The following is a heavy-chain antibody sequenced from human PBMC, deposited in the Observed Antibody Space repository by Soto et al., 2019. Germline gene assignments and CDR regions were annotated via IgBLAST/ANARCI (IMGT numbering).Heavy chain of an antibody. CDR1: GFTFSSYA. J-gene: IGHJ6*02. Sequence: PGGSLRLSCAASGFTFSSYAMSWVRQAPGKGLEWVSAISGSGGSTYYADSVKGRFTISRDNSKNTLYLQMNSLRAEDTAVYYCAKDVVITIFGVVSSGMDVWGQGTTVTAP. CDR2: ISGSGGST. V-gene: IGHV3-23*01. D-gene: IGHD3-3*01. CDR3: AKDVVITIFGVVSSGMDV.